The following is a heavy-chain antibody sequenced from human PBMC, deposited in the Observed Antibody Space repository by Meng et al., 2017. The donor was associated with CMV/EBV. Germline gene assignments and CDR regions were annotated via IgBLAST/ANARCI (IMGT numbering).Heavy chain of an antibody. CDR1: SFSGYY. J-gene: IGHJ4*02. CDR3: ARSSPLRFLEFLPPFRPN. Sequence: SFSGYYWSWIRQPPGKGLEWIGEINHSGSTNYNPSLQSRVTISVDTSKNQFSLKLSSVTAADTAVYYCARSSPLRFLEFLPPFRPNWGQGTLVTVSS. CDR2: INHSGST. D-gene: IGHD3-3*01. V-gene: IGHV4-34*01.